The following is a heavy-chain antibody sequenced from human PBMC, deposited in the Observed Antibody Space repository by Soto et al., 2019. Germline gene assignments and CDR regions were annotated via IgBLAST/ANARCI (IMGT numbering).Heavy chain of an antibody. CDR1: GGSISSYY. CDR2: IYHSGST. J-gene: IGHJ5*02. D-gene: IGHD2-2*01. Sequence: SETLSLTCTVSGGSISSYYWSWIRQPPGKGLEWIGYIYHSGSTNYNPSLKSRVTISVDTSKNQFSLKLSSVTAADTAVYYCARQGIVVVPAAMNWFDPWGQGTLVTVSS. V-gene: IGHV4-59*08. CDR3: ARQGIVVVPAAMNWFDP.